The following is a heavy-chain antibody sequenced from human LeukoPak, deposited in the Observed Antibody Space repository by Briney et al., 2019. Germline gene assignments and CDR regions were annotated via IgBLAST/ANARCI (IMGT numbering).Heavy chain of an antibody. CDR2: ISGGGAST. V-gene: IGHV3-23*01. CDR3: ARRAYGSGGYDLYYYYGMDV. J-gene: IGHJ6*02. CDR1: GFTFSSYA. Sequence: GGSLRLSCVASGFTFSSYAMSWVRQAPGKGLEWVSAISGGGASTYYADSVKGRFTISRDNSKNPLYLQMNSLRAEDTAAYYCARRAYGSGGYDLYYYYGMDVWGQGTTVTVSS. D-gene: IGHD3-10*01.